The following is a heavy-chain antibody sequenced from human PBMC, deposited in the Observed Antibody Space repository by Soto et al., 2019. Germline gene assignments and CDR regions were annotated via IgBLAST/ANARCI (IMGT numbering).Heavy chain of an antibody. V-gene: IGHV3-7*01. CDR3: ARDPNIVATITAIYYYYGMDV. CDR1: GFTFSSYW. J-gene: IGHJ6*02. D-gene: IGHD5-12*01. CDR2: IKQDGSEK. Sequence: EVQLVESGGGLVQPGGSLRLSCAASGFTFSSYWMSWVRQAPGKGLEWVANIKQDGSEKYYVDSVKGRFTISRDNAKNSLYLQMNSLSAEDTAVYYCARDPNIVATITAIYYYYGMDVWGQGTTVTVSS.